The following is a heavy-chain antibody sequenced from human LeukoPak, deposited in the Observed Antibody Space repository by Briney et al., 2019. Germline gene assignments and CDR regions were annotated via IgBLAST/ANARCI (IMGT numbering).Heavy chain of an antibody. CDR2: ISGSGGST. D-gene: IGHD2-2*03. Sequence: PGGSLRLSCAASGFTFSSYAMSWVRQAPGKGLEWVSAISGSGGSTYYADSVKGRFTISRDNSKNTLYLQVNSLRAEDTAVYYCAKDGYCSSTSCRRGNAFDIWGQGTMVTVSS. J-gene: IGHJ3*02. V-gene: IGHV3-23*01. CDR1: GFTFSSYA. CDR3: AKDGYCSSTSCRRGNAFDI.